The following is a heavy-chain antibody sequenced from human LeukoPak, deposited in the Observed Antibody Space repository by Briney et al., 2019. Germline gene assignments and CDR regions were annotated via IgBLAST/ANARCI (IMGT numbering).Heavy chain of an antibody. V-gene: IGHV1-69*05. CDR1: GRTFSSYA. CDR3: ARVVGAKGLFWFDP. J-gene: IGHJ5*02. Sequence: GASVKVSCKASGRTFSSYAISWVRQAPGQGLEWMGGIIPIFGTANYAQKFQGRVTITTDESTSTAYMELSSLRSEDTAVYYCARVVGAKGLFWFDPWGQGTLVTVSS. D-gene: IGHD1-26*01. CDR2: IIPIFGTA.